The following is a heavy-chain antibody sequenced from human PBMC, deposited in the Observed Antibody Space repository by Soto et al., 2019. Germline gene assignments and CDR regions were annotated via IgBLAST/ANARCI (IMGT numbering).Heavy chain of an antibody. Sequence: GGSLRLSCAASGFTFSDYAMTWVRQAPGKGLEWVSGIIASGTYSKYADSVNGRFTISRDNAKNTLYLQMNGLRVEDTAVYFCAKDPNGDYIGAFDFWGQGTMVTVSS. J-gene: IGHJ3*01. CDR3: AKDPNGDYIGAFDF. CDR2: IIASGTYS. V-gene: IGHV3-23*01. CDR1: GFTFSDYA. D-gene: IGHD4-17*01.